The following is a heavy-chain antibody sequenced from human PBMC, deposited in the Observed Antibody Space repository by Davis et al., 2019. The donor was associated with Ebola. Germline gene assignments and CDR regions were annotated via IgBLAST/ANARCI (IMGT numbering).Heavy chain of an antibody. CDR2: ISWNSGSI. V-gene: IGHV3-9*01. CDR3: ARGMTTVGWFDP. D-gene: IGHD4-11*01. Sequence: GGSLRLSCAASGFTFDDYAMHWVRQAPGKGLEWVSGISWNSGSIGYADSVKGRFTISRDNAKNSLYLQMNSLRAEDTALYYCARGMTTVGWFDPWGQGTLVTVSS. CDR1: GFTFDDYA. J-gene: IGHJ5*02.